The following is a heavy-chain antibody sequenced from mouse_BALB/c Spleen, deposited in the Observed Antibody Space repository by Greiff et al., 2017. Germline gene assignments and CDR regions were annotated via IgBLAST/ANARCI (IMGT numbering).Heavy chain of an antibody. CDR2: IWAGGST. V-gene: IGHV2-9*02. Sequence: VKLQESGPGLVAPSQSLSITCTVSGFSLTSYGVHWVRQPPGKGLEWLGVIWAGGSTNYNSALMSRLSISKDNSKSQVFLKMNSLQTDDTAMYYCARDRVGRGIAYWGQGTLVTVSA. J-gene: IGHJ3*01. D-gene: IGHD4-1*01. CDR1: GFSLTSYG. CDR3: ARDRVGRGIAY.